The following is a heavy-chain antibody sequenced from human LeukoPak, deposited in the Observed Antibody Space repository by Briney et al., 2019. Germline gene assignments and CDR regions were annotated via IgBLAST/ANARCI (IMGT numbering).Heavy chain of an antibody. CDR2: FYYSGRT. CDR1: GGAISSGSYY. V-gene: IGHV4-39*07. Sequence: PSETLSLTCTVSGGAISSGSYYWDWSRQPPGKGLEWIGSFYYSGRTYYNPSRKSRVTISVDTSKNQFSLRLSSVTAADTAVYYCARSLPGHIIVVIDHIFDFWGQGTLVTVSS. D-gene: IGHD2-2*01. CDR3: ARSLPGHIIVVIDHIFDF. J-gene: IGHJ4*02.